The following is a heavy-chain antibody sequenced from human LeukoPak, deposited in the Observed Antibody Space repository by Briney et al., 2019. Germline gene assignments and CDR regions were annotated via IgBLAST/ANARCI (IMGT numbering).Heavy chain of an antibody. V-gene: IGHV3-23*01. J-gene: IGHJ6*02. D-gene: IGHD3-10*01. CDR3: AKGIRVPPLADYYYGMDV. CDR1: GFTFNSYA. Sequence: GGSLRLSCAASGFTFNSYAMSWVRQAPGKGLEWVSAISGSGGSTYYADSVKGRFTISRDNSKNTLYLQMNSLRAEDTAVYYCAKGIRVPPLADYYYGMDVWGQGTTVTVSS. CDR2: ISGSGGST.